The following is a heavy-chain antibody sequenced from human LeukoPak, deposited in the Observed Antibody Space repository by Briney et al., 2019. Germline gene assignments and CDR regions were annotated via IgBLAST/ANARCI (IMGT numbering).Heavy chain of an antibody. Sequence: GGSLRLSCAASGFTFSSYSMNWVRQAPGKGLEWVSSISSSSSYIYYADSVKGRFTISRDNAKNSLYLQMNSLRAEDTAVYYCARVGDTAMVKEAFDIWGQGTMVTVSS. CDR2: ISSSSSYI. V-gene: IGHV3-21*01. D-gene: IGHD5-18*01. J-gene: IGHJ3*02. CDR1: GFTFSSYS. CDR3: ARVGDTAMVKEAFDI.